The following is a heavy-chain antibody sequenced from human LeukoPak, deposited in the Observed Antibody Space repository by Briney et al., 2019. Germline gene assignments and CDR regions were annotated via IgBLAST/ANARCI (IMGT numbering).Heavy chain of an antibody. CDR2: FDPEDGET. Sequence: ASVKVSCKVSGYTLTELSMHWMRQAPGKGLEWMGGFDPEDGETIYAQKFQGRVTMTEDTSTDTAYMELSSLRSEDTAVYYCATERLGRRTQTYYFDYWGQGTLVTVSS. CDR3: ATERLGRRTQTYYFDY. D-gene: IGHD6-25*01. CDR1: GYTLTELS. V-gene: IGHV1-24*01. J-gene: IGHJ4*02.